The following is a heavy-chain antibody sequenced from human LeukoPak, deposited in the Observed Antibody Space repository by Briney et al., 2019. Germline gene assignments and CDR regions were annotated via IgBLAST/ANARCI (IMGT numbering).Heavy chain of an antibody. V-gene: IGHV1-69*06. CDR1: GGTFSSYA. CDR2: IIPIFGTA. Sequence: SVKVSCKASGGTFSSYAISWVRQAPGQGLEWMGGIIPIFGTANYAQKFQGRVTITADKSTSTAYMELSSLRSEGTAVYYCARGAPQSGSYSHFDYWGQGTLVTVSS. CDR3: ARGAPQSGSYSHFDY. J-gene: IGHJ4*02. D-gene: IGHD1-26*01.